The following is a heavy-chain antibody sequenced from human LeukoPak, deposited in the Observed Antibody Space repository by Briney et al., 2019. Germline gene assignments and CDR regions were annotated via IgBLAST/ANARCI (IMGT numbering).Heavy chain of an antibody. V-gene: IGHV3-11*01. J-gene: IGHJ4*02. D-gene: IGHD3/OR15-3a*01. CDR2: SSSSGSTV. Sequence: PGGSLRLSCAASGLTLSDYYVSWIRQAPGKGLEWVSYSSSSGSTVYYADSVKGRFAISRDNAKNSLYLQMNSLRAEDTAVYYCARRRDFIDYWGQGTLVTVSS. CDR3: ARRRDFIDY. CDR1: GLTLSDYY.